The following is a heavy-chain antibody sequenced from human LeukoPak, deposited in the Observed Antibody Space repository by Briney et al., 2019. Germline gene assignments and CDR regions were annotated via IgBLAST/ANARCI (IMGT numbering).Heavy chain of an antibody. CDR2: ISYDGSNK. D-gene: IGHD6-19*01. CDR3: ARDRSYSSGWYRGNYYYYYGMDV. J-gene: IGHJ6*02. Sequence: GGSLRLSCAASGFTFSSYWMPWVRQAPGKGLEWVAVISYDGSNKYYADSVKGRFTISRDNSKNTLYLQMNSLRAEDTAVYYCARDRSYSSGWYRGNYYYYYGMDVWGQGTTVTVSS. CDR1: GFTFSSYW. V-gene: IGHV3-30-3*01.